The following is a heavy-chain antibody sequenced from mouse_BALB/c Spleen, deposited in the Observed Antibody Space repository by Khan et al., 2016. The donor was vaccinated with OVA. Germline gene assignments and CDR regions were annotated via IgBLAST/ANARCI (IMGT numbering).Heavy chain of an antibody. V-gene: IGHV1S136*01. J-gene: IGHJ2*01. D-gene: IGHD2-14*01. CDR2: IYPYNDGT. Sequence: IQLVQSGPELVKPGASVKMSCKASGYTFTSYVMHWVRQKPGQGLEWIGYIYPYNDGTKYNEKFKGKATLTSDKSSSTAYMELSSLTSEDSAVYYCARNYRYDVYFDYWGQGTTLTVSS. CDR3: ARNYRYDVYFDY. CDR1: GYTFTSYV.